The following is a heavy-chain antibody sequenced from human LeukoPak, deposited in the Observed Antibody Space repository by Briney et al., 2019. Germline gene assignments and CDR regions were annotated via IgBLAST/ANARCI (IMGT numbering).Heavy chain of an antibody. CDR1: GYNLSELS. CDR2: FDPEDGET. V-gene: IGHV1-24*01. D-gene: IGHD3-10*01. Sequence: ASVKVSCKVSGYNLSELSMHWVRQAPGKGLEWMGGFDPEDGETVYAQKFQGRVTMTEDTSTDTAYMELSSLRSEDTAVYYCATLQGETYGSGSYYTRPFDYWGQGTLVTVSS. CDR3: ATLQGETYGSGSYYTRPFDY. J-gene: IGHJ4*02.